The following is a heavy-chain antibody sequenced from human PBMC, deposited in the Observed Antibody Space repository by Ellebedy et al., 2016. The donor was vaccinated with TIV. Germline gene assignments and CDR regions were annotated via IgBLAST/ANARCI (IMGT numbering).Heavy chain of an antibody. J-gene: IGHJ5*02. Sequence: AASVKVSCKVSGYTLTELSMHWVRQAPGKGLEWMGGFDPEDGETIYAQKFQGRVTITADESTSTAYMELSSLRSEDTAVYYCARMTRVVVIETGWFDPWGQGTLVTVSS. CDR2: FDPEDGET. CDR1: GYTLTELS. V-gene: IGHV1-24*01. CDR3: ARMTRVVVIETGWFDP. D-gene: IGHD3-22*01.